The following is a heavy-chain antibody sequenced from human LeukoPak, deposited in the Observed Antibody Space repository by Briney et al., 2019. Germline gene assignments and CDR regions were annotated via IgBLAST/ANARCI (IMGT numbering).Heavy chain of an antibody. D-gene: IGHD4-17*01. CDR3: ARTGSTVAMLYPFDH. CDR2: IYYSGST. J-gene: IGHJ4*02. Sequence: PSETLSLTCTVSGGSIRSYYWSWIRQPPGKGLEXXXXIYYSGSTNYNPSLKSRVSISVDTSKNQFSLKLSSVTAADTAVYYCARTGSTVAMLYPFDHWGQGTLVTVSS. CDR1: GGSIRSYY. V-gene: IGHV4-59*01.